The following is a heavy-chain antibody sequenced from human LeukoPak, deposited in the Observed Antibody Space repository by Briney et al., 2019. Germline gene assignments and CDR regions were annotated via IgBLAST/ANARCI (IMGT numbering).Heavy chain of an antibody. D-gene: IGHD6-19*01. V-gene: IGHV3-23*01. J-gene: IGHJ4*02. CDR3: AKSGSGWYRTFDY. Sequence: PGGSLRLSCAASGFTFSSYAMSWVRRAPGKGLEWVSAISGSGGSTYYADSVKGRFTISRDNSKNTLYLQMNSLRAEDTAVYYCAKSGSGWYRTFDYWGQGTLVTVSS. CDR1: GFTFSSYA. CDR2: ISGSGGST.